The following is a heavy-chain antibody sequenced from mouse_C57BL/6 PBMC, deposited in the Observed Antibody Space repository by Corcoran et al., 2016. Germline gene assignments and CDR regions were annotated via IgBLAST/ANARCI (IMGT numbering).Heavy chain of an antibody. D-gene: IGHD1-1*01. Sequence: EVQLQQSGPELVKPGASVKISCKASGYTFTDYYMNWVKQSHGKSLEWIGDINPNNGGTSYNQKFKGKATLTVDKSSSTAYMELRSLTSEDSAVYYCARGGYYYGSSRAWFAYWGQGTLVTVSA. V-gene: IGHV1-26*01. CDR3: ARGGYYYGSSRAWFAY. J-gene: IGHJ3*01. CDR1: GYTFTDYY. CDR2: INPNNGGT.